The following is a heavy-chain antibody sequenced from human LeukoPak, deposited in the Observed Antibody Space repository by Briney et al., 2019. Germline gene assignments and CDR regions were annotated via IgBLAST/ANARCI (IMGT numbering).Heavy chain of an antibody. V-gene: IGHV3-23*01. CDR1: GFTFSSYE. CDR2: ISGSGGST. D-gene: IGHD6-13*01. CDR3: AKAPIAAAATNWFDP. J-gene: IGHJ5*02. Sequence: GGSLRLSCAASGFTFSSYEMSWVRQAPGKGLEWVSAISGSGGSTYYADSVKGRFTISRDNSKNTLYLQMNSLRAEDTAVYYCAKAPIAAAATNWFDPWGQGTLVTVSS.